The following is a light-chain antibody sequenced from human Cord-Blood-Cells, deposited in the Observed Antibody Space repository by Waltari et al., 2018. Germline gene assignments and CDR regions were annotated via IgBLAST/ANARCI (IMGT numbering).Light chain of an antibody. CDR3: SSYTSSSTHNYV. J-gene: IGLJ1*01. CDR1: SSDAGGFNY. CDR2: DVS. Sequence: QSALTQPASVSGSPGQSITIPGTGTSSDAGGFNYVSWYQQHPGKAPKLMIYDVSNRPSGVSNRFSGSKSGNTASLTISGLQAEDEADYYCSSYTSSSTHNYVFGTGTKVTVL. V-gene: IGLV2-14*01.